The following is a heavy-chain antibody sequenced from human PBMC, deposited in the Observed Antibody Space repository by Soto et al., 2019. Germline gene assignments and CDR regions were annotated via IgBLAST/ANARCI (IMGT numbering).Heavy chain of an antibody. CDR2: ISANDVGS. D-gene: IGHD1-20*01. J-gene: IGHJ4*02. CDR3: AKAKNDYNWDNRPPFDY. Sequence: GGSLRLSCEASGFTLRNYAMTWIRQAPGKGLEWVSLISANDVGSYYAESVKTRFTISTDQSRNTVYLQMDSLRADDTAIYYCAKAKNDYNWDNRPPFDYWGQGTLVTVSS. V-gene: IGHV3-23*01. CDR1: GFTLRNYA.